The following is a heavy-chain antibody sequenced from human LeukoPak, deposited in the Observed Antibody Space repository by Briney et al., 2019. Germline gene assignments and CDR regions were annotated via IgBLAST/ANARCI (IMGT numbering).Heavy chain of an antibody. D-gene: IGHD2/OR15-2a*01. CDR1: GYTLTELS. J-gene: IGHJ4*02. V-gene: IGHV1-24*01. CDR3: ATLSDLASMEYLFDY. Sequence: ASVKVSCKVSGYTLTELSMHWVRQAPGKGLEWMGGFDPEDGETIYAQKFQGRVTMTEDTSTDTAYMELSSLRSEDTAVYYCATLSDLASMEYLFDYWGQGTLVTVSS. CDR2: FDPEDGET.